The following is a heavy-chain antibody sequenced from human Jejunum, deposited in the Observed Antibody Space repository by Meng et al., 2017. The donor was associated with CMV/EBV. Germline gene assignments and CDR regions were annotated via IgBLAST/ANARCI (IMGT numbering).Heavy chain of an antibody. Sequence: SCSASGFSFSSYWMTWVRQAPGKGLEWVANIKHDGSDNYYVDSVKGRFTISRDNAKNSLYLQMNSLRVEDTATYYCASTAGCDYWGQGTLVTVSS. D-gene: IGHD6-19*01. J-gene: IGHJ4*02. V-gene: IGHV3-7*01. CDR2: IKHDGSDN. CDR3: ASTAGCDY. CDR1: GFSFSSYW.